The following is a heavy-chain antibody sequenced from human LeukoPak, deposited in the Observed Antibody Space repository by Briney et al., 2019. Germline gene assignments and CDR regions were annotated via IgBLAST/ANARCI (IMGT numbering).Heavy chain of an antibody. CDR1: GFYFSRNG. Sequence: GVTLRLSCTAYGFYFSRNGMSWVRQAPGKGLEWVSAISGSDGSTYYADSVKGRLTISRDNSKNTMYLQMNNLRVEDTAVYYCAREYMDVWGKGTTVTVSS. CDR2: ISGSDGST. V-gene: IGHV3-23*01. J-gene: IGHJ6*03. CDR3: AREYMDV.